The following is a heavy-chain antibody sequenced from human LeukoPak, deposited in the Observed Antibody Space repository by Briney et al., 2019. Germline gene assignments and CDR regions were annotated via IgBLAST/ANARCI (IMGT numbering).Heavy chain of an antibody. CDR1: GGXVSSSGYY. V-gene: IGHV4-31*03. Sequence: SETLSLTCTVSGGXVSSSGYYWSWIRQHPGKGLEWIGYIYYSGSTYYNPSLKSRVTISVDTSKNQFSLKLSSVTAADTAVYYCARTYYYDSSAYNAFDIWGQGTMVTVSS. CDR2: IYYSGST. J-gene: IGHJ3*02. CDR3: ARTYYYDSSAYNAFDI. D-gene: IGHD3-22*01.